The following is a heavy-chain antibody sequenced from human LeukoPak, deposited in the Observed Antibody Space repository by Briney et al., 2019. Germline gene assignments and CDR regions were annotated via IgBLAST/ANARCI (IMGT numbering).Heavy chain of an antibody. CDR3: ARGGYSYGTFFDY. V-gene: IGHV3-66*01. J-gene: IGHJ4*02. D-gene: IGHD5-18*01. CDR2: IYSGGST. Sequence: GGSLRLSCAASGFTFSNAWMSWVRQAPGKGLEWVSVIYSGGSTYYADSVKGRFTISRDNSKNTLYLQMNSLRAGDTAVYYCARGGYSYGTFFDYWGQGTLVTVSS. CDR1: GFTFSNAW.